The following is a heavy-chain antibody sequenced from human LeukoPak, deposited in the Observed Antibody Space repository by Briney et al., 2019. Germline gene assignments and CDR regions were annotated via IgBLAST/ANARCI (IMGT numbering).Heavy chain of an antibody. J-gene: IGHJ4*02. D-gene: IGHD3-10*01. Sequence: KSSETLSLTCAVSGGSISSGGYSWSWIRQPPGKGLEWMGYIYHSGSTYYNPSLKSRVTISVDRSKNQFSLKLSSVTAADTAVYYCARGPGGSGSYLPYYFDYWGQGTLVTVSS. CDR2: IYHSGST. CDR3: ARGPGGSGSYLPYYFDY. CDR1: GGSISSGGYS. V-gene: IGHV4-30-2*01.